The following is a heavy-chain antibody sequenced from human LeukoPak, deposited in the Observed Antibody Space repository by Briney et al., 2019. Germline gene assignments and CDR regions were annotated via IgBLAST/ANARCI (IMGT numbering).Heavy chain of an antibody. Sequence: ASVKVSCEASGYTFTSYGISWVRQAPGQGLEWMGWISAYNGNTNYAQKLQGRVTMTTDTSTSTAYMELRSLRSDDTAVYYCARVGPRITMVRGVISWFDPWGQGTLVTVSS. V-gene: IGHV1-18*01. CDR2: ISAYNGNT. J-gene: IGHJ5*02. CDR1: GYTFTSYG. D-gene: IGHD3-10*01. CDR3: ARVGPRITMVRGVISWFDP.